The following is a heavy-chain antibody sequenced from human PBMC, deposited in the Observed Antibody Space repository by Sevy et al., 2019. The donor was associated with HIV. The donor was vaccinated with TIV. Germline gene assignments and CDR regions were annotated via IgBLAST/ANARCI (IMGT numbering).Heavy chain of an antibody. CDR3: AKDRGGGSSRHDAFDI. J-gene: IGHJ3*02. D-gene: IGHD2-2*01. CDR1: GFTFSSYA. Sequence: GGSLRLSCAASGFTFSSYAMSWVRQAPGKGLEWDSAISGSGGSTYYADSVNGRFTISRDNSKNTLYLQMNSLRAEDTAVYYCAKDRGGGSSRHDAFDIWGQGTMVTVSS. V-gene: IGHV3-23*01. CDR2: ISGSGGST.